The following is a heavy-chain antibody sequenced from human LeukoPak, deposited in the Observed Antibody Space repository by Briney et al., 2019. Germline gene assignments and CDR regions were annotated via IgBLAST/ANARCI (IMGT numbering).Heavy chain of an antibody. CDR3: ARDPFTIAAAGTYYYYGMDV. J-gene: IGHJ6*02. Sequence: GGSLRLSCAASGFTFSSYSMNWVRQAPGKGLEWVSSISSSSSYIYYADSVKGRFTISRDNAKNSLYLQMNSLRAEDTAVYYCARDPFTIAAAGTYYYYGMDVWGQGTTVTVSS. CDR2: ISSSSSYI. CDR1: GFTFSSYS. V-gene: IGHV3-21*01. D-gene: IGHD6-13*01.